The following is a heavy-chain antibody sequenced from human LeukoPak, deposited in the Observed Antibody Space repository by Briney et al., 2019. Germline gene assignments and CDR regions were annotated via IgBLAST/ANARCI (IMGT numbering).Heavy chain of an antibody. CDR3: ARDGFVGAADY. V-gene: IGHV3-21*01. CDR1: GFTFSSYS. D-gene: IGHD6-13*01. CDR2: ISSSSSYI. J-gene: IGHJ4*02. Sequence: PGGSLRLSCAASGFTFSSYSMNWVRQAPGKGLEWVSSISSSSSYIYYADSVKGRFTISRDNAKNSLYLQMNGLRVEDTAVYYCARDGFVGAADYWGQGTLVTVSS.